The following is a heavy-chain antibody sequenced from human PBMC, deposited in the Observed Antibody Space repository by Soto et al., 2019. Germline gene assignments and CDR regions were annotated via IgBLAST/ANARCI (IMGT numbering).Heavy chain of an antibody. Sequence: GGSLRLSCAASGFTVSSYYMNWVRQAPGKGLEWVSVIYSGGSTYYADSVKGRFTISRDISKNTLYLQMNSLRAEDTAIYFCARDRGDCSSVNCFSSYYFGMDVWGQGTPVTVAS. CDR1: GFTVSSYY. CDR2: IYSGGST. J-gene: IGHJ6*02. V-gene: IGHV3-53*01. CDR3: ARDRGDCSSVNCFSSYYFGMDV. D-gene: IGHD2-15*01.